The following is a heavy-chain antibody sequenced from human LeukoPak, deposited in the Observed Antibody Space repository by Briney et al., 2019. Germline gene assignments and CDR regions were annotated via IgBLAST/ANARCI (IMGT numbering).Heavy chain of an antibody. V-gene: IGHV4-61*02. Sequence: SQTLSLTCTVSGCTISSGSNYWGWIRQPAGKGLEWIGRICTSGSTNYNPSRKSRVTISVDTSKNQFSLKLSSVTAADTAVYYCARENYYDSSGYLFDYWGQGTLATVSS. D-gene: IGHD3-22*01. CDR1: GCTISSGSNY. CDR2: ICTSGST. CDR3: ARENYYDSSGYLFDY. J-gene: IGHJ4*02.